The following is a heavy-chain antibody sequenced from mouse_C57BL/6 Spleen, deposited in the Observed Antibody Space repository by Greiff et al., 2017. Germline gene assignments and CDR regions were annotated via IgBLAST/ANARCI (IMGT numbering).Heavy chain of an antibody. D-gene: IGHD3-2*02. CDR3: ARYPQKGFDY. Sequence: EVQLVESGGGLVQPGGSLSLSCAASGFTFTDYYMSWVRQPPGKALEWLGFIRNKANGYTTEYSASVKGRFTISRDNSTSILYLQMNALRAEDSATYCSARYPQKGFDYWGQGTTLTVSS. CDR1: GFTFTDYY. CDR2: IRNKANGYTT. J-gene: IGHJ2*01. V-gene: IGHV7-3*01.